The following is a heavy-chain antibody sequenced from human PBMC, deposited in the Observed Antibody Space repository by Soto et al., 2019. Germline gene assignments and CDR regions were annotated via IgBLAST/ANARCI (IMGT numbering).Heavy chain of an antibody. CDR3: ARDREYSYGYAY. CDR1: GYTFTGYY. J-gene: IGHJ4*02. D-gene: IGHD5-18*01. CDR2: INPNSGGT. V-gene: IGHV1-2*02. Sequence: ASVKVSCKASGYTFTGYYMHWVRQAPGQGLEWMGWINPNSGGTNYAQKFQGRVTMTRDTSISTAYMELSRLRSDDTAVYYCARDREYSYGYAYWGPGTLVTVST.